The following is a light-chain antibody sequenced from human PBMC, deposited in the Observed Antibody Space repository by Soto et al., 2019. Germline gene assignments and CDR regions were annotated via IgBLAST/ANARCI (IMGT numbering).Light chain of an antibody. Sequence: QSVLTQPPSVSGAPGQRVTISCTGSTSNIGAGYDVHWYQLLPGTAPKLLIYGNSDRPSGVPDRFSGSKSGTSASLVITGLQAEDEADYYCQSYDTSLSGSVFGGGTKVTVL. CDR2: GNS. CDR3: QSYDTSLSGSV. CDR1: TSNIGAGYD. V-gene: IGLV1-40*01. J-gene: IGLJ2*01.